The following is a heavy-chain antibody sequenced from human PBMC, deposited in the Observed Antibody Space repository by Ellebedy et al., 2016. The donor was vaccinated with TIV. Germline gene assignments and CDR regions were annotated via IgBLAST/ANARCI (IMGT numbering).Heavy chain of an antibody. V-gene: IGHV3-30*03. CDR1: GFTFSSYG. Sequence: GESLKISXAASGFTFSSYGMHWVRQAPGKGLEWVAVISYDGSNKYYADSVKGRFTISRDNSKNTLYLQMNSLRAEDTAVYYCAAGSGSDYWGQGTLVTVSS. J-gene: IGHJ4*02. CDR3: AAGSGSDY. CDR2: ISYDGSNK. D-gene: IGHD1-26*01.